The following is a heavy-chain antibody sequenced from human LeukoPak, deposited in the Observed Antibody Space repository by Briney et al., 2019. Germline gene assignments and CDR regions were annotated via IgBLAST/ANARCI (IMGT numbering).Heavy chain of an antibody. CDR2: TYYRSKWYN. D-gene: IGHD6-13*01. J-gene: IGHJ6*03. CDR1: GDSVSSNSAA. Sequence: SQTLSLTCAISGDSVSSNSAAWNWIRQSPSRGLEWLGRTYYRSKWYNDYAVSVKSRITINPDTSKNQFSLQLNSVTPEDTAVYYCARDLVRRIAAAGTGANYYYYYMDVWGKGTTVTVSS. V-gene: IGHV6-1*01. CDR3: ARDLVRRIAAAGTGANYYYYYMDV.